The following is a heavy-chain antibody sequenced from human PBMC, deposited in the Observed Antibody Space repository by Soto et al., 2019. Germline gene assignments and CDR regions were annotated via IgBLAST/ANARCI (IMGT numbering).Heavy chain of an antibody. J-gene: IGHJ4*02. CDR1: GFALDDYV. V-gene: IGHV3-48*03. D-gene: IGHD1-26*01. CDR2: ISSSGSTI. CDR3: ARDPVGASRYY. Sequence: GGSLRLSCAASGFALDDYVMHWVRQPPGKGLEWVSYISSSGSTIYYADSVKGRFTISRDNAKNSLYLQMNSLRAEDTAVYYCARDPVGASRYYWGQGTLVTVSS.